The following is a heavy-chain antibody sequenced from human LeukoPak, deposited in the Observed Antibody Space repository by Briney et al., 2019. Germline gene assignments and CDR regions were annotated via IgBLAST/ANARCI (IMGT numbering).Heavy chain of an antibody. CDR2: INPNSGGT. CDR1: GYTFTGYY. CDR3: ARIRNYYDSSGYPFDY. D-gene: IGHD3-22*01. Sequence: ASVKVSCKASGYTFTGYYMHWLRQAPAQGLEWMGRINPNSGGTNYAQKFQGRVTMTSDTSISTAYMELSRLRSDDTAVYYCARIRNYYDSSGYPFDYWGQGTLVTVSS. J-gene: IGHJ4*02. V-gene: IGHV1-2*06.